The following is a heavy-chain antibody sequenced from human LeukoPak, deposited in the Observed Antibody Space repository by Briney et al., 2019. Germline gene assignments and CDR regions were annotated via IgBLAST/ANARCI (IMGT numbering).Heavy chain of an antibody. V-gene: IGHV3-7*04. D-gene: IGHD3-22*01. CDR3: ARDSSGYYYPDAFDI. CDR1: GFTFSSYW. CDR2: IKQDGSKK. J-gene: IGHJ3*02. Sequence: PGGSLRLSCAASGFTFSSYWMSWVRQAPGKGLEWVANIKQDGSKKYYVDSVKGRFTISRDNAENSLYLQMNSLRDEDTAVYYCARDSSGYYYPDAFDIWGQGTMVTVSS.